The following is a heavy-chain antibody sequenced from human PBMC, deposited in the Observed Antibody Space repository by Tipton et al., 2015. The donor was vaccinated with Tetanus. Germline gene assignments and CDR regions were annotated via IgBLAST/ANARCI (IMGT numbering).Heavy chain of an antibody. V-gene: IGHV3-23*01. CDR3: AKRSAEQWLVPDAFDI. Sequence: SLRLSCAASGFTFSSYAMSWVRQAPGKGLEWVSAISGSGGSTYYADSVKGRFTISRDNSKNTLYLQMNSLRAEDTAVYYCAKRSAEQWLVPDAFDIWGQGTMVTVSS. CDR2: ISGSGGST. D-gene: IGHD6-19*01. CDR1: GFTFSSYA. J-gene: IGHJ3*02.